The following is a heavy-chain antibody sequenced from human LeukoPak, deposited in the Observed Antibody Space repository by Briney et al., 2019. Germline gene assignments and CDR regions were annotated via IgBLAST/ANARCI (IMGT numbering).Heavy chain of an antibody. V-gene: IGHV1-69*02. D-gene: IGHD6-13*01. Sequence: SVKVSCKASGGTFSSYTISWVRQAPGQGLEWMGRIIPILGIANYAQKFQGRVTITADKSTGTAYMELSSLRSEDTAVYYCARAALEWDSSSWYGAFDIWGQGTMVTVSS. J-gene: IGHJ3*02. CDR3: ARAALEWDSSSWYGAFDI. CDR2: IIPILGIA. CDR1: GGTFSSYT.